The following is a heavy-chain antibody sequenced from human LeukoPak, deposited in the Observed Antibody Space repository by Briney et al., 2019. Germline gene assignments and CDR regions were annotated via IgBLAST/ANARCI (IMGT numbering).Heavy chain of an antibody. J-gene: IGHJ2*01. Sequence: GGSLRLSCATSGFPFSTYDMHWVRQAPGKGLEWVSAFGSAGDTYYPGAVKGRFTISRDYAKNSLFLQMNNLIAGDTAVYFCVRGALPGDNWYFDLWGRGTLVTVSS. CDR2: FGSAGDT. CDR3: VRGALPGDNWYFDL. CDR1: GFPFSTYD. V-gene: IGHV3-13*01.